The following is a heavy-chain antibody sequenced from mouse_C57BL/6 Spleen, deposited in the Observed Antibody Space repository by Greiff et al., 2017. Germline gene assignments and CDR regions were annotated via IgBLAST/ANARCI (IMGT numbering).Heavy chain of an antibody. CDR3: ARSRYDYDRPWFAY. Sequence: QVQLQQPGAELVKPGASVKLSCKASGYTFTSYWMQWVKQRPGQGLEWIGEIDTSDSYTNYNQKVKGKATLTVDTSSSTAYMELSSLTSEDSAVYNGARSRYDYDRPWFAYWGQGTLVTVSA. CDR2: IDTSDSYT. V-gene: IGHV1-50*01. J-gene: IGHJ3*01. D-gene: IGHD2-4*01. CDR1: GYTFTSYW.